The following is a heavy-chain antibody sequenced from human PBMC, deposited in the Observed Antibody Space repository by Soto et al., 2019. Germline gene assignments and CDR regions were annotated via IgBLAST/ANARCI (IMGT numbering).Heavy chain of an antibody. CDR3: ARDNGFRESDV. Sequence: QVQLVQSGAEVKKPGASVKVSCKASGYSFTSYGISWVRQAPGQGLEWMGWISAYNGNTNYAQKLQGRVTITTDTSTSTADMELRSLRSDATAVYYCARDNGFRESDVWGQGTTVTFSS. CDR2: ISAYNGNT. J-gene: IGHJ6*02. V-gene: IGHV1-18*01. D-gene: IGHD3-10*01. CDR1: GYSFTSYG.